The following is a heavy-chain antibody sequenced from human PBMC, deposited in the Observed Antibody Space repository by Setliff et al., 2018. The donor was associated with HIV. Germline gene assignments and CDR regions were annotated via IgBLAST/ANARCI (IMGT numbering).Heavy chain of an antibody. Sequence: PSETLSLTCTVSGCSIASSSYYWGWIRQPPGKGLEWIGTIFSSGSTYYKPSLKSRVTISVDSTKNQISLKLSFVTAADTAVYYCARHVDIVAPFDYWGQGSLVTVSS. V-gene: IGHV4-39*01. CDR2: IFSSGST. J-gene: IGHJ4*02. D-gene: IGHD5-12*01. CDR3: ARHVDIVAPFDY. CDR1: GCSIASSSYY.